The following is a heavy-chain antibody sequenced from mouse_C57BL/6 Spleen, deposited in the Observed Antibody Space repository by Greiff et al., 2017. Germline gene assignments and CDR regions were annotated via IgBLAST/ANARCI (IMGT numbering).Heavy chain of an antibody. CDR1: GYTFTSYW. V-gene: IGHV1-52*01. J-gene: IGHJ3*01. CDR3: ARWDGYYGFAY. CDR2: IDPSDSET. D-gene: IGHD2-3*01. Sequence: VQLQQPGAELVRPGSSVKLSCKASGYTFTSYWMHWVKQRPIQGLEWIGNIDPSDSETHYNQKFKDKATLTVDKSSSTAYMQLSSLTSEDSAVYYCARWDGYYGFAYWGQGTLVTVSA.